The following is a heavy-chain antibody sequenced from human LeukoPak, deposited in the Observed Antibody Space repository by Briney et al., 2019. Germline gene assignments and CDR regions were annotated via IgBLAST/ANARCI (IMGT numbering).Heavy chain of an antibody. CDR1: GYTFTGYY. D-gene: IGHD2-2*01. CDR2: INPNSGGT. Sequence: GASVKVSFKASGYTFTGYYMHWVRQAPGQGLEWMGWINPNSGGTNYAQKFQGRVTMTRDTSISTAYMELSRLRSDDTAVYYCARVGGYCSSTSCYAGYYYYYYGMDVWGQGTTVTVSS. V-gene: IGHV1-2*02. CDR3: ARVGGYCSSTSCYAGYYYYYYGMDV. J-gene: IGHJ6*02.